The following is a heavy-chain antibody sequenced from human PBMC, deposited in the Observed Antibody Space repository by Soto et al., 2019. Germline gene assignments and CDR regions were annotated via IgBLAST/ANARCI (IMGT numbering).Heavy chain of an antibody. CDR3: XRGEFDY. CDR2: VNSGGAT. Sequence: EIQVVESGGGSVQPGGSLRLSCTASGFTVTSNYMNWVRQAPGKGLEWVSIVNSGGATYYADSVKGRFSISRDISQNTXXXXXXXXRXXXXXXXXXXRGEFDYWGQGTLVTVSS. J-gene: IGHJ4*02. V-gene: IGHV3-66*01. CDR1: GFTVTSNY.